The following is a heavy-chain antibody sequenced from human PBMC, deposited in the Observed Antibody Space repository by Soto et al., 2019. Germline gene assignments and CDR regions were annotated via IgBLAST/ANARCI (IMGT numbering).Heavy chain of an antibody. D-gene: IGHD2-2*01. Sequence: PSETLSLTCTVSGGSISSYYWSWIRQPPGKGLEWIGYIYYSGSTNYNPSLKSRVTISADTSMNQFSLKLSSVTAADTAVYYCARKGRYCSSASCYAWWFDPWGQGTLVTVSS. V-gene: IGHV4-59*12. CDR2: IYYSGST. J-gene: IGHJ5*02. CDR3: ARKGRYCSSASCYAWWFDP. CDR1: GGSISSYY.